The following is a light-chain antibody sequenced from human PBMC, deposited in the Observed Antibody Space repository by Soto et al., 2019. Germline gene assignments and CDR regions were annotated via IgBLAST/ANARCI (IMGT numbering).Light chain of an antibody. J-gene: IGLJ3*02. Sequence: QSVLTQPPSASGTPGQRVTISCSGSRSNIGSNTVNWYQQVPGTAPRLLIYANNQRPSGVPDRFSGSKSGTSASLAISGLQSEDEADYYCAAWDDSLNGPVFGGGTKVTVL. CDR3: AAWDDSLNGPV. V-gene: IGLV1-44*01. CDR1: RSNIGSNT. CDR2: ANN.